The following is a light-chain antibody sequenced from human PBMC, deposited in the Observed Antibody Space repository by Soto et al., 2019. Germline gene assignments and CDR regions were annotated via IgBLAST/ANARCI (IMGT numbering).Light chain of an antibody. CDR3: QQYSSSPLT. Sequence: EIVMTQSPATLSVSPGERATLSCRASQSVSSDLAWYQHKPGQAPRLLIYGASTRATGIPVRFSGSGSGTDFTLTISSLQSEDFAVYYCQQYSSSPLTFGGGTKADIK. V-gene: IGKV3-15*01. CDR1: QSVSSD. CDR2: GAS. J-gene: IGKJ4*01.